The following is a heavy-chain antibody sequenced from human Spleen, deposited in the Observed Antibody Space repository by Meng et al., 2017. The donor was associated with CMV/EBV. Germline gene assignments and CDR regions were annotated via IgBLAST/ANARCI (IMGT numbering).Heavy chain of an antibody. CDR1: GFTFSSYS. CDR2: IYSGGTNT. Sequence: GESLKISCAASGFTFSSYSMNWVRQAPGKGLDWVSVIYSGGTNTYYADSVKGRFTISRDNSQNTLYLQMNSLRSEDTAVYYCARDETVACQGPYFDTWGQGTLVTVSS. J-gene: IGHJ4*02. V-gene: IGHV3-23*03. CDR3: ARDETVACQGPYFDT. D-gene: IGHD6-19*01.